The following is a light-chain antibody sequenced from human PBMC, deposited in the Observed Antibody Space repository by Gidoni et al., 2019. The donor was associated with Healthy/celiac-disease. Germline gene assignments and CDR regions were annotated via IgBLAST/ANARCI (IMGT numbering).Light chain of an antibody. V-gene: IGKV4-1*01. CDR1: QSVLYSSNNKNY. CDR3: QQYYSTPFT. CDR2: WAS. Sequence: DIVMTQSPDSLAVSLGERATINCKSSQSVLYSSNNKNYLAWYQQKPGQPPKLLIYWASTRESRVPDRFSGSGSGTDFTLTISSLQAEDVEVYYCQQYYSTPFTFGQGTRLEIK. J-gene: IGKJ5*01.